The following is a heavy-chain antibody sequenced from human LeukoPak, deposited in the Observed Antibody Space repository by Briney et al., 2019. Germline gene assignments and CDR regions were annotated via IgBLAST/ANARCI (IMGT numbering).Heavy chain of an antibody. J-gene: IGHJ4*02. Sequence: SETLSLTCTVSGGSISSYYWSWIRQPAGKGLECIGYNYYSVTTNYNPPLKSRVTISVDTSKNQFSLKLSSVTAADTALYYCARVLYGSGSWLVDYWGQGTLVTVSS. V-gene: IGHV4-59*01. CDR2: NYYSVTT. CDR3: ARVLYGSGSWLVDY. CDR1: GGSISSYY. D-gene: IGHD3-10*01.